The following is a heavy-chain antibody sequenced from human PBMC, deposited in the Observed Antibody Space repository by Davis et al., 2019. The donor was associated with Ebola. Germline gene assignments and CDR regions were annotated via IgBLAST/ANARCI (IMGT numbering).Heavy chain of an antibody. V-gene: IGHV3-30*18. CDR3: AKGGYDFWSGYYTP. J-gene: IGHJ5*02. D-gene: IGHD3-3*01. Sequence: GESLKISCAASGFTFSSYGMHWVRQAPGKGLEWVAVISYDGSNKYYADSVKGRFTISRDNSKNTLYLQMNSLRAEDTAVYYCAKGGYDFWSGYYTPWGQGTLVTVSS. CDR2: ISYDGSNK. CDR1: GFTFSSYG.